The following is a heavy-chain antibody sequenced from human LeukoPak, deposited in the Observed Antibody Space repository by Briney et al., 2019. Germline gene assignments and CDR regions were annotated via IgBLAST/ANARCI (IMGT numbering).Heavy chain of an antibody. Sequence: SETLSLTCTVSGGSFSSGSYYWRWIRQPPGKGLEWIGYIYYSGSTNYNPSLKSRVTISVDTSKNQFSLKLSSVTAADTAVYYCAREVGATGFDYWGQGTLVTVSS. CDR3: AREVGATGFDY. V-gene: IGHV4-61*01. D-gene: IGHD1-26*01. CDR1: GGSFSSGSYY. CDR2: IYYSGST. J-gene: IGHJ4*02.